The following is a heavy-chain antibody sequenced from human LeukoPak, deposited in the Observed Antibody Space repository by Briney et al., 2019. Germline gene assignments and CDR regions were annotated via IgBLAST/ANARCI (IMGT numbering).Heavy chain of an antibody. CDR2: IKQDRSEK. CDR1: GFTFSSYW. Sequence: GGSLRLSCAASGFTFSSYWMSWVRQAPGKGLEWVANIKQDRSEKYYVDSVKGRFTISRDNAKNSLYLQMNSLRAEDTAVYYCARAQASALYYYYYMDVWGKGTTVTISS. V-gene: IGHV3-7*03. J-gene: IGHJ6*03. CDR3: ARAQASALYYYYYMDV.